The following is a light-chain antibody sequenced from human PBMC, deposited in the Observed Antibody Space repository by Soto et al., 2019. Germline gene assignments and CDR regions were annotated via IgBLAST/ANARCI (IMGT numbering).Light chain of an antibody. CDR1: QSVSSN. J-gene: IGKJ2*01. CDR3: QQYYNWPRT. V-gene: IGKV3-15*01. CDR2: GAS. Sequence: EIVMTQSPATLSVSPGERATLSCRASQSVSSNFAWYQQKPGQAPRRLIYGASTRATGIPARFSGSGSGTEFTLTISSLQSEDFAVYCCQQYYNWPRTFGQGTKLEIK.